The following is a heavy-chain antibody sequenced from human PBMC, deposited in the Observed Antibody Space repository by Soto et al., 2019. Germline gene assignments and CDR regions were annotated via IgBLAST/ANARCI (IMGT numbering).Heavy chain of an antibody. D-gene: IGHD5-12*01. V-gene: IGHV3-30*14. CDR2: ISYDGTYK. Sequence: VGSLRLSCAASGFTFNNFAMHWVRQAPGKGLEWVAFISYDGTYKYYADSVRGRFTVYRDNSKSTLFLQMNSLKFEDTAVYVCANEVDVAFSSLQYGMDVWGQGTTVTVSS. CDR1: GFTFNNFA. J-gene: IGHJ6*02. CDR3: ANEVDVAFSSLQYGMDV.